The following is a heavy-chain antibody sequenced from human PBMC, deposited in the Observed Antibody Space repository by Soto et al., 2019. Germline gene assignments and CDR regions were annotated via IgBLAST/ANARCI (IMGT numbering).Heavy chain of an antibody. V-gene: IGHV1-69*13. CDR2: IIPIFGTA. CDR3: ARGSFRLLTRLYYYYYGMDV. Sequence: ASGKVSCKASGGTFSSYAISWVRQAPGQGLEWMGGIIPIFGTANYAQKFQGRVTITADESTSTAYMELSSLGSEDTAVYYCARGSFRLLTRLYYYYYGMDVWGQGTTVTVSS. CDR1: GGTFSSYA. J-gene: IGHJ6*02. D-gene: IGHD3-22*01.